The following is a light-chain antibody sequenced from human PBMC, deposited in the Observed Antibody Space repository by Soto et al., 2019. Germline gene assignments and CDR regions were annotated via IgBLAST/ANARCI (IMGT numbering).Light chain of an antibody. CDR3: QQYLNWPWT. Sequence: EIVLTQSPAILSVSPGERAALSCRASQSVSNNLAWYQQQPGQAPRLLIIGASTRATGIPARFSGSGSGEVFTLTISSLQSEDFAVYFCQQYLNWPWTFGQGTKVEIK. CDR2: GAS. J-gene: IGKJ1*01. V-gene: IGKV3-15*01. CDR1: QSVSNN.